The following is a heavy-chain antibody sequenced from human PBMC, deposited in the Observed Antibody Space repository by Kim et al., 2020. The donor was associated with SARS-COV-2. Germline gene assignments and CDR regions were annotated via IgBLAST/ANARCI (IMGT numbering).Heavy chain of an antibody. J-gene: IGHJ4*02. CDR3: ARGLTMVRGVKRRYFDY. CDR1: GGSFSGYY. D-gene: IGHD3-10*01. V-gene: IGHV4-34*01. CDR2: INHSGST. Sequence: SETLSLTCAVYGGSFSGYYWSWIRQPPGKGLEWIGEINHSGSTNYNPSLKSRVTISVDTSKNQFSLKLSSVTAADTAVYYCARGLTMVRGVKRRYFDYWGQGTLVTVSS.